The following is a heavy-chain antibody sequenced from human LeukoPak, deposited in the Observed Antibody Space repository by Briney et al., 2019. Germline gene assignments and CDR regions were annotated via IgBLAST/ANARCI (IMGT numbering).Heavy chain of an antibody. CDR3: AKDWGYGDLTRGYGMDV. J-gene: IGHJ6*02. D-gene: IGHD4-17*01. CDR2: ISWNSGSI. CDR1: GFTFDDYA. V-gene: IGHV3-9*01. Sequence: GGSLGLSCAASGFTFDDYAMHWVRQAPGKGLEWVSGISWNSGSIGYADSVKGRFTISRDNAKNSLYLQMNSLRAEDTALYYCAKDWGYGDLTRGYGMDVWGQGTTVTVSS.